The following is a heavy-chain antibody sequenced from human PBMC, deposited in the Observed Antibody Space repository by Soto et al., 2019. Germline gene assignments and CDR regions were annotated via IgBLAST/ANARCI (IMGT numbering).Heavy chain of an antibody. CDR1: GFTFSVYA. V-gene: IGHV3-23*01. CDR2: ISGSGDST. CDR3: AKALYGGFTY. D-gene: IGHD3-10*01. J-gene: IGHJ4*02. Sequence: EVRLLESGGGLVQPGGSLRLSCAASGFTFSVYAMRWVRQAPGKGLEWVSGISGSGDSTHYADSVKGRFTVSRDNSKSMMYLQTNSLRAEDTAIYNSAKALYGGFTYWGQGTLVTVSS.